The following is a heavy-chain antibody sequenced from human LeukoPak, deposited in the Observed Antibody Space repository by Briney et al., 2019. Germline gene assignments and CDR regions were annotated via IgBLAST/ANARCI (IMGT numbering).Heavy chain of an antibody. D-gene: IGHD3-10*01. J-gene: IGHJ6*03. CDR3: ARDQMGSGSQYYYYYYYMDV. Sequence: EAGGSLRLSCPASGFTFSSYSMNWVRQAPGKGLEWVSSISSSSSYIYYADSVKGRFTISRDNAKNSLYLQMNSLRAEDTAVYYCARDQMGSGSQYYYYYYYMDVWGKGTTVTVSS. V-gene: IGHV3-21*01. CDR1: GFTFSSYS. CDR2: ISSSSSYI.